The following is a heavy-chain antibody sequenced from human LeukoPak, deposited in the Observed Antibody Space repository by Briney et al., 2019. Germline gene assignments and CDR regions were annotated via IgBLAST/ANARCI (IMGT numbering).Heavy chain of an antibody. D-gene: IGHD3-3*01. CDR3: ARVSRDDFWSGYRFDY. Sequence: SETLSLTCTVSGGSISSGGYYWSWIRQHPGKGLEWIGYIYYSGSTYYNPSLKSRVTISVDTSKNQFSLKLSSVTAADTAVYYCARVSRDDFWSGYRFDYWGQGTLVSVSS. CDR1: GGSISSGGYY. CDR2: IYYSGST. V-gene: IGHV4-31*03. J-gene: IGHJ4*02.